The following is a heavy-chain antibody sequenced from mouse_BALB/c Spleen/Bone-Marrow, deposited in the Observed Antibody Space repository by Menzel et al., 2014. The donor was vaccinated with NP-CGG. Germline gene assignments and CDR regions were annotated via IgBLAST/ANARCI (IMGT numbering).Heavy chain of an antibody. CDR2: ISTYSGNT. J-gene: IGHJ3*01. V-gene: IGHV1-67*01. CDR3: ASPIYYGNYEGFAY. Sequence: QVQLQQPGPELVRPGVSVKISCKGSGYTFTDYAMHWVKQSHAKSLEWIGVISTYSGNTNYNQKFKGKATMTVDKSSSTAYMELARLTSEDFAIYYCASPIYYGNYEGFAYWGQGTLVTVSA. CDR1: GYTFTDYA. D-gene: IGHD2-1*01.